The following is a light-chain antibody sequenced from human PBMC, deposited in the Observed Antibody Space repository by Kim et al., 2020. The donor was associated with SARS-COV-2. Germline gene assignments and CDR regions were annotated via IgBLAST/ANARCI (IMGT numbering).Light chain of an antibody. CDR1: NSDVSGYNC. CDR3: SSYTSSNTLV. CDR2: DVI. V-gene: IGLV2-14*03. J-gene: IGLJ1*01. Sequence: GKSITISCTGTNSDVSGYNCVSCYQQHPCKVPKLILYDVIRRPSGITPRFSGSKSDNSASLTISGLQYDDEAEYCCSSYTSSNTLVFGPGTKVTVL.